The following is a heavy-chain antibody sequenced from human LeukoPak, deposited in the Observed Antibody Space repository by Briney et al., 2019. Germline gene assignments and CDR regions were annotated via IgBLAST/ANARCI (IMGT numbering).Heavy chain of an antibody. D-gene: IGHD2-8*02. CDR3: ARRLPVAARPVGVVYCGNWFDA. Sequence: ASETLSLTCTVSGVSISSYYWSWIRQPPGKGLEWMGYIYTSGSPNSNPALTSRVTISVDAATTQYSPRLSSVSAAGSAVYYCARRLPVAARPVGVVYCGNWFDAWGQGSLVTVSS. CDR1: GVSISSYY. CDR2: IYTSGSP. J-gene: IGHJ5*02. V-gene: IGHV4-4*09.